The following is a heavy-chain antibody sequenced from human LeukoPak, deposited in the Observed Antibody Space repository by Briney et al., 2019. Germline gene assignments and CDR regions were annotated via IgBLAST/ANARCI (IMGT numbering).Heavy chain of an antibody. J-gene: IGHJ3*02. V-gene: IGHV3-23*01. CDR1: GFTSSSYA. CDR3: ATKRGIAAAAPWAFDI. D-gene: IGHD6-13*01. CDR2: ISGSGGST. Sequence: GGSLRLSCAASGFTSSSYAMSWVRQAPGKGLEWVSAISGSGGSTYYADSVKGRFTISRDNSKNTLYLQMNSLRAEDTAVYYCATKRGIAAAAPWAFDIWGQGTMVTVSS.